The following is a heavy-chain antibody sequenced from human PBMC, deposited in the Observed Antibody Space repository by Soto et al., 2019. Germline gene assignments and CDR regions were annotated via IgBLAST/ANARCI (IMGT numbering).Heavy chain of an antibody. CDR2: ISWNSGSI. D-gene: IGHD2-2*01. CDR1: GFTFDDYA. CDR3: AKGRKYGAPSFGFDY. Sequence: EVQLVESGGGLVQPGRSLRLSCAASGFTFDDYAMHWVRQAPGKGLEWVSGISWNSGSIGYADSVKGRFTISRDNAKNSLYVQMNSLRAEERALYYCAKGRKYGAPSFGFDYWGQGTLVTVSS. J-gene: IGHJ4*02. V-gene: IGHV3-9*01.